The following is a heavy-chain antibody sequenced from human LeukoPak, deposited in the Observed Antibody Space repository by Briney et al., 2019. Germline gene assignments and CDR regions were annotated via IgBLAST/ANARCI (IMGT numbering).Heavy chain of an antibody. J-gene: IGHJ4*02. D-gene: IGHD6-13*01. V-gene: IGHV3-7*01. CDR2: IKQDGSEK. Sequence: GGSLRLSCAASGFTFSSYWMSWVRQAPGKGLEWVANIKQDGSEKYYVDSVKGRFTISRDNAKNSLYLQMNSLRAEDTAVYYCARDGSSWYTETLDYWGQGTLVTVSS. CDR1: GFTFSSYW. CDR3: ARDGSSWYTETLDY.